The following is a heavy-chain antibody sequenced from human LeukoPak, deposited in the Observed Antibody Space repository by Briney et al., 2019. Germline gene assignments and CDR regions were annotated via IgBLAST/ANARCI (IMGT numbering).Heavy chain of an antibody. J-gene: IGHJ4*02. CDR3: ARVRACDILTGYYSDTFDY. D-gene: IGHD3-9*01. V-gene: IGHV3-74*01. CDR2: INNDGSST. Sequence: GGSLRLSCAASGFTFSSYWMHWVRQAPGKGLVWVSRINNDGSSTSYADSVKGRFTISRDNAKNTLYLQMNSLRAEDTAVYYCARVRACDILTGYYSDTFDYWGQGTLVTVSS. CDR1: GFTFSSYW.